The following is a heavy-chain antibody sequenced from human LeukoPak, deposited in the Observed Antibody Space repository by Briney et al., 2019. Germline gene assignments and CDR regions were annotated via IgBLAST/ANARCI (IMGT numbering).Heavy chain of an antibody. Sequence: SETLSLTCTVSGGSISSYYWSWIRQPPGKGLEWIGYIYYSGSTDYNPSLKSRVTISVDTSKNQFSLKLSSVTAADTAVYYCARRYYDSSGQKPWFDPSGQGTLVTVSS. D-gene: IGHD3-22*01. CDR2: IYYSGST. CDR1: GGSISSYY. CDR3: ARRYYDSSGQKPWFDP. J-gene: IGHJ5*02. V-gene: IGHV4-59*08.